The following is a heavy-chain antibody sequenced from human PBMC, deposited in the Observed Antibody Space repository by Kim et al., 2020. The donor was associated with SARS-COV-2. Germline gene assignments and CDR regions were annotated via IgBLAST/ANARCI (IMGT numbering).Heavy chain of an antibody. CDR3: AKDIPRGFDY. D-gene: IGHD5-12*01. CDR2: ISYDGSNK. CDR1: GLTFSSYG. J-gene: IGHJ4*02. Sequence: GGSLRLSCAASGLTFSSYGMHWVRQAPGKGLEWVAVISYDGSNKYYADSVKGRFTISRENSKNTLYLQMNSLRAEDTAVYYCAKDIPRGFDYWGQGTLVTVSS. V-gene: IGHV3-30*18.